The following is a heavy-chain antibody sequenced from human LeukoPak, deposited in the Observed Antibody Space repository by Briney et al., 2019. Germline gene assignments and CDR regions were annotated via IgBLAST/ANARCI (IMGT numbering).Heavy chain of an antibody. CDR3: ARKVLGATIGPRFDP. CDR1: GFSFSSYS. J-gene: IGHJ5*02. CDR2: ISSSSSYI. V-gene: IGHV3-21*01. Sequence: GGSLRLSCAASGFSFSSYSMNWVRQAPGKGLEGVSSISSSSSYIYYADSVKGRFTISRDNAKNSLYLQMNSLRAEDTAVYYCARKVLGATIGPRFDPWGQGTLVTVSS. D-gene: IGHD1-26*01.